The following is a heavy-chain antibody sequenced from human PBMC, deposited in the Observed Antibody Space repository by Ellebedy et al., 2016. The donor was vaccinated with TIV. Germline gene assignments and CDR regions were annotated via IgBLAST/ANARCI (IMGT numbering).Heavy chain of an antibody. CDR1: GFTVGNNF. CDR3: ARKTDTGTSGDY. CDR2: IYSGGST. D-gene: IGHD1-1*01. J-gene: IGHJ4*02. V-gene: IGHV3-53*01. Sequence: GESLKISCAASGFTVGNNFMSWVRQAPGKGLEWVSLIYSGGSTDYADSVKGRFTISRDSSKNTLYLQMNSLRAEDTAMYYCARKTDTGTSGDYWGQGTPVTVPS.